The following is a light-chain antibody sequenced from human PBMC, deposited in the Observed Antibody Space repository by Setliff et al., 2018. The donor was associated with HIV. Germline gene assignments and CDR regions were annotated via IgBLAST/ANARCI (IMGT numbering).Light chain of an antibody. CDR2: EVS. J-gene: IGLJ1*01. V-gene: IGLV2-8*01. Sequence: QSALTQPPSASGSPGQSVTISRTGTSSDVGGYNYVSWYQQHPGKAPKLMIYEVSKRPSGVPDRFSGSKSGNTASLTVSGLQAEDEADYFCSSYTSIITFVFGTGTKV. CDR3: SSYTSIITFV. CDR1: SSDVGGYNY.